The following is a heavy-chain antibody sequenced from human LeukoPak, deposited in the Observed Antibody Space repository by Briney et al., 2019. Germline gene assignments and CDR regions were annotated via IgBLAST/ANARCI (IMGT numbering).Heavy chain of an antibody. V-gene: IGHV1-69*13. D-gene: IGHD1-1*01. CDR2: IIPIFGTA. CDR3: TRRSGGTGTTLGY. J-gene: IGHJ4*02. Sequence: SVKVSCKASGGTFSSYAISWVRQAPGQGLEWMGGIIPIFGTANYAQKFQGRVTITADESTSTAYMELSSLRYEDTAVYYCTRRSGGTGTTLGYWGQGTLVTVSS. CDR1: GGTFSSYA.